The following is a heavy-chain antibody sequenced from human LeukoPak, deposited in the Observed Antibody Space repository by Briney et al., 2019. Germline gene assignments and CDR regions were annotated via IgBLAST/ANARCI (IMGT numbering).Heavy chain of an antibody. J-gene: IGHJ4*02. V-gene: IGHV3-30*01. CDR1: GFTFSSYA. CDR2: ISYDGSNK. D-gene: IGHD7-27*01. CDR3: ARDWLGVNWGYCDY. Sequence: GRSLRLSCAASGFTFSSYAMHWVHQAPGKGLEWVAVISYDGSNKYYADSVKGRFTISRDNSKNTLYLQMNSLRAEDTAVYYCARDWLGVNWGYCDYWGQGTLVTVSS.